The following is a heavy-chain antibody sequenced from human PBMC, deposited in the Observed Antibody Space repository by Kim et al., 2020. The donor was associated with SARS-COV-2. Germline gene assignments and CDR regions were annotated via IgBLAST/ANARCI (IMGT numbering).Heavy chain of an antibody. CDR2: ISHSGLT. CDR3: ARMFAGISYYFDV. Sequence: SETLSLTCSVSGSSIGIGYYWAWVRQPPGRGLEWVGIISHSGLTNYNSSLLSRLTLSVDTSKKLFSLMLTSVTAADTAIYYCARMFAGISYYFDVWGRGTMVTVSS. V-gene: IGHV4-38-2*01. CDR1: GSSIGIGYY. D-gene: IGHD2-21*01. J-gene: IGHJ3*01.